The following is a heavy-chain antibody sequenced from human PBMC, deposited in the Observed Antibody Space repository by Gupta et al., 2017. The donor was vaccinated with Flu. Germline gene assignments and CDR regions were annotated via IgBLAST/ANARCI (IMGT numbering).Heavy chain of an antibody. J-gene: IGHJ6*03. Sequence: EVQLVESGGGLVQPGRSLRLSCAASGFIFAENTLHWARQAPGKGLEWVSGIRWNGGSIGYADSVKGRFTISRDNAKNSLYLQMNSLRPEDTALYYCAKDIRRNSSSYYMDVWGKGTTVTVSS. CDR2: IRWNGGSI. D-gene: IGHD6-13*01. CDR1: GFIFAENT. CDR3: AKDIRRNSSSYYMDV. V-gene: IGHV3-9*01.